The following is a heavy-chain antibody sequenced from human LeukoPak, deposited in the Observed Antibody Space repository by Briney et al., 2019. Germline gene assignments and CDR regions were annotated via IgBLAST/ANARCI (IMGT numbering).Heavy chain of an antibody. V-gene: IGHV4-34*01. Sequence: PSETLSLTCAVYGGSFSGYYWSWIRQPPGKGLEWIGEINHSGSTNYNPSLKSRVTISVDTSKNQFSLKLSSVTAADTAVYYCARAQLLLPWYYYCYGMDVWGQGTTVTVSS. J-gene: IGHJ6*02. CDR3: ARAQLLLPWYYYCYGMDV. CDR2: INHSGST. D-gene: IGHD2-15*01. CDR1: GGSFSGYY.